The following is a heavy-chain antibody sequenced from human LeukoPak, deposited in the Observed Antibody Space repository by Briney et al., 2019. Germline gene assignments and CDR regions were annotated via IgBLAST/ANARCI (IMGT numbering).Heavy chain of an antibody. V-gene: IGHV3-30*04. D-gene: IGHD3-22*01. Sequence: PGRSLRLSCAASGFTFSSYAMHWVRQAPGKGLEWVAVISYDGSNKYYADSVKGRFTISRDNSKNTLYLQMNSLRAEDTAVYYCARASDDSSGYYYEHYADAFDIWGQGTMVTVSS. CDR1: GFTFSSYA. CDR2: ISYDGSNK. J-gene: IGHJ3*02. CDR3: ARASDDSSGYYYEHYADAFDI.